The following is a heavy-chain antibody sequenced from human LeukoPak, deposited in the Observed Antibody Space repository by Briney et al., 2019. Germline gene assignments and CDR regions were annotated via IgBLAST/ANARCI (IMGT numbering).Heavy chain of an antibody. D-gene: IGHD3-3*01. CDR3: ARSVQPYDFWSGPHSPDAFDI. V-gene: IGHV4-4*07. J-gene: IGHJ3*02. Sequence: PSETLSLTCTVSGGSISSYYWSWIRQPAGKGLEWIGRIYTSGSTNYNPSLKSRVTMSVDTSKNQFSLKLSSVTAADTAVYYCARSVQPYDFWSGPHSPDAFDIWGQGTMVTLSS. CDR1: GGSISSYY. CDR2: IYTSGST.